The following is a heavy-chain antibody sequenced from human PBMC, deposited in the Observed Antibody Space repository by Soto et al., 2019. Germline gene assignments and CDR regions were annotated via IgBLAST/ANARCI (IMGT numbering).Heavy chain of an antibody. J-gene: IGHJ5*02. CDR2: VYHSGST. CDR3: ARGWSGLVIIRFDP. D-gene: IGHD3-9*01. V-gene: IGHV4-34*01. CDR1: GGSFSGYY. Sequence: SETLSLTCAVYGGSFSGYYWSWIRQPPGKGLEWIGEVYHSGSTNYNPSLKSRVTISVDTSKNQFSLKLSSVTAADTAVYYCARGWSGLVIIRFDPWGQGTLVTVSS.